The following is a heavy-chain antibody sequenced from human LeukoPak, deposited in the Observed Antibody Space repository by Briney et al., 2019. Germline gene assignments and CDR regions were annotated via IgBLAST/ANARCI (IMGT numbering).Heavy chain of an antibody. D-gene: IGHD3-10*01. CDR1: GFIFSSYS. Sequence: PGGSQRLSCAASGFIFSSYSMHWVRQAPGKGLEWLSVISYDGSSKYFADSVKGRFTISRDNSENTLYLQLNSLRVEDTAVYSCARDRFWSRDYKSGGPLHYFDYWGLGTLVTVSS. V-gene: IGHV3-30-3*01. CDR3: ARDRFWSRDYKSGGPLHYFDY. J-gene: IGHJ4*02. CDR2: ISYDGSSK.